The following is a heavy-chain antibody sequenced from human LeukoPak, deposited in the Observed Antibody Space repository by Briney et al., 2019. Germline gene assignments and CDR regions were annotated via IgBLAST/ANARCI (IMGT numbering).Heavy chain of an antibody. D-gene: IGHD5-24*01. CDR3: ARVEYFYYAVDV. CDR1: GGSIRSSYYY. Sequence: SETLSLTCTVSGGSIRSSYYYWGWIRQPPGKGLEWIGSIYDSGSTYYNPSLKSRVTISVDTSKNQFSLKLNSVTAADTAVYYCARVEYFYYAVDVWGQGTTVTVSS. V-gene: IGHV4-39*01. CDR2: IYDSGST. J-gene: IGHJ6*02.